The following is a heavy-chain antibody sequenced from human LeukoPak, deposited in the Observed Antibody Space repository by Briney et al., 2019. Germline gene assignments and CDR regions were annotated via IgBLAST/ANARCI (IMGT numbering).Heavy chain of an antibody. D-gene: IGHD1-1*01. J-gene: IGHJ6*03. Sequence: SETLSLTCTVSGGSISSYYWSWIRQPPGKGLEWIGYIYYSGSTNYNPSLKSRVTISVDTSKNQFSLELSSVTAADTAVYYCARLDPLPSPDYYYYYMDVWGKGTTVTVSS. CDR2: IYYSGST. CDR3: ARLDPLPSPDYYYYYMDV. CDR1: GGSISSYY. V-gene: IGHV4-59*01.